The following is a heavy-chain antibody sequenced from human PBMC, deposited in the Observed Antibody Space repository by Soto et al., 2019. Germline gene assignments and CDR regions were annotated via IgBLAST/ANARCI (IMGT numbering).Heavy chain of an antibody. D-gene: IGHD2-2*01. CDR1: GFTFSSYA. CDR2: ISGSGGST. Sequence: RLSCAASGFTFSSYAMSWVRQAPGKGLEWVSAISGSGGSTYYADSVKGRFTISRDNSKNTLYLQMNSLRAEDTAVYYCAKSIVPAAIDYYYYYYGMDVWGQGTTVTVSS. CDR3: AKSIVPAAIDYYYYYYGMDV. V-gene: IGHV3-23*01. J-gene: IGHJ6*02.